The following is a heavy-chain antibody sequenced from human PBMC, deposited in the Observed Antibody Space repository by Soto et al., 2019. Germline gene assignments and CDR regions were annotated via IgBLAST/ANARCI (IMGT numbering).Heavy chain of an antibody. CDR3: ASAIWRIQPIEYAFDI. J-gene: IGHJ3*02. CDR2: IIPIFGTA. D-gene: IGHD5-18*01. Sequence: SVKVSCKASGGTFSSYAISWVRQAPGQGLEWMGGIIPIFGTANYAQKFQGRVTITPDKATSTAYMELSSLRSEDTAVYYCASAIWRIQPIEYAFDIWGQGTMVTVSS. CDR1: GGTFSSYA. V-gene: IGHV1-69*06.